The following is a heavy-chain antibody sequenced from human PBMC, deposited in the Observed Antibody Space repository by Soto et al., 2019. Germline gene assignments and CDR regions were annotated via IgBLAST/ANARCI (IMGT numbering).Heavy chain of an antibody. J-gene: IGHJ6*02. CDR2: IYYSGST. Sequence: SETLSLTCTVSGGSISSYYWSWIRQPPGKGLEWIGYIYYSGSTNYNPSLKSRVTISVDTSKNQFSLKLSSVTAADTAVYYCARDSGVMNYYYYYGMDVCGQGTTVTVS. V-gene: IGHV4-59*01. CDR1: GGSISSYY. CDR3: ARDSGVMNYYYYYGMDV. D-gene: IGHD3-16*01.